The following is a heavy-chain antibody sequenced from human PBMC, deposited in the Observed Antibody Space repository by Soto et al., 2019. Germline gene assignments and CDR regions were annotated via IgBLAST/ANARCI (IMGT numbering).Heavy chain of an antibody. CDR3: AREHGAAAQAHYYYGMDV. Sequence: SQTLSLTCAISGDSVSSNSATWNWIRQSPSRGLEWLGRTYYRSKWYNDYAVSVKSRLTINPDTSKNQFSLQLNSVTPDDTAVYYCAREHGAAAQAHYYYGMDVWGQGTTVTVSS. V-gene: IGHV6-1*01. D-gene: IGHD2-2*01. CDR1: GDSVSSNSAT. J-gene: IGHJ6*02. CDR2: TYYRSKWYN.